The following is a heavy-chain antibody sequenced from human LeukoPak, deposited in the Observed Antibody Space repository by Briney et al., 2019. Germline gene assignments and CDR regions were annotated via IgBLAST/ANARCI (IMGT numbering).Heavy chain of an antibody. D-gene: IGHD3-22*01. V-gene: IGHV3-66*01. J-gene: IGHJ4*02. CDR2: IYSGGST. Sequence: GGSLRLSCAASGFTFSLYSINWVRQAPGKGLEWVSVIYSGGSTYYADSVKGRFTTSRDNSKNTLYLQMNSLRAEDTAVYYCASIDYYDSSFDYWGQGTLVTVSS. CDR3: ASIDYYDSSFDY. CDR1: GFTFSLYS.